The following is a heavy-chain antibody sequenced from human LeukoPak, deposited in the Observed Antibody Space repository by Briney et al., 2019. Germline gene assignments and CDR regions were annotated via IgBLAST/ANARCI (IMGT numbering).Heavy chain of an antibody. V-gene: IGHV4-61*02. CDR2: IYTSGST. CDR1: GGSISSGSYY. D-gene: IGHD3-3*01. J-gene: IGHJ4*02. Sequence: SETLSLTCTVSGGSISSGSYYWSWIRQPAGKGLEWIGRIYTSGSTNYNPSLKSRVTISVDTSKNQFSLKLSSVTAADTAVYYYAASLYYDFWSGHDYWGQGTLVTVSS. CDR3: AASLYYDFWSGHDY.